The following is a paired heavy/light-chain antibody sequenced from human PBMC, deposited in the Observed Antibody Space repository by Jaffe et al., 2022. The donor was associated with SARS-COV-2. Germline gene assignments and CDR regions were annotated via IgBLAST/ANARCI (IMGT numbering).Heavy chain of an antibody. CDR1: GGSISSYY. D-gene: IGHD3-9*01. CDR3: ARDKGDYDILTGAYYYYGMDV. Sequence: QVQLQESGPGLVKPSETLSLTCTVSGGSISSYYWSWIRQPPGKGLEWIGYIYYSGSTNYNPSLKSRVTISVDTSKNQFSLKLSSVTAADTAVYYCARDKGDYDILTGAYYYYGMDVWGQGTTVTVSS. J-gene: IGHJ6*02. CDR2: IYYSGST. V-gene: IGHV4-59*01.
Light chain of an antibody. V-gene: IGKV1-39*01. CDR3: QQSYSTLRT. CDR2: AAS. Sequence: DIQMTQSPSSLSASVGDRVTITCRASQSISSYLNWYQQKPGKAPKLLIYAASSLQSGVPSSFSGSGSGTDFTLTISSLQPEDFATYYCQQSYSTLRTFGQGTKVEIK. CDR1: QSISSY. J-gene: IGKJ1*01.